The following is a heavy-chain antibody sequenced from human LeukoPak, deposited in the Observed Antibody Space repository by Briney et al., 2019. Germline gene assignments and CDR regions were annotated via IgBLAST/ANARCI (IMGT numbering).Heavy chain of an antibody. CDR3: ARVDTAMAHYYYYMDV. J-gene: IGHJ6*03. D-gene: IGHD5-18*01. CDR2: ISTYNGDT. Sequence: ASVKVSCKASGYTFTSYGISWVRQAPGQGLEWMGWISTYNGDTNYAQKLQGRVTMTTDTSTNTAYMELRSLRSDDTAVYYCARVDTAMAHYYYYMDVWGKGTTVTVSS. V-gene: IGHV1-18*01. CDR1: GYTFTSYG.